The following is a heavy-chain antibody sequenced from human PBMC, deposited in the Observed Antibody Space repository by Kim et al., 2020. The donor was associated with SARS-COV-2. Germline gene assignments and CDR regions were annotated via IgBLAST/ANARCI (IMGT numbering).Heavy chain of an antibody. J-gene: IGHJ5*01. CDR3: AAVRGRSNRIDS. CDR2: IYNSGNP. V-gene: IGHV4-30-2*01. Sequence: SETLSLTCAVSGASISAGGYSWSWIRLPPGKGLEWIGYIYNSGNPYYNPSLKTRVSISIDASNNQFSLKLNSVTAADTAVYYCAAVRGRSNRIDSWGQGTLVTVSS. CDR1: GASISAGGYS.